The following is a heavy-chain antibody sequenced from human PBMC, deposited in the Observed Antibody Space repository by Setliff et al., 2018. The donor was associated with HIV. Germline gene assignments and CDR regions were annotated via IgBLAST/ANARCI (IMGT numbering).Heavy chain of an antibody. D-gene: IGHD3-10*01. CDR1: SSTFSSYA. CDR2: ISGSGGTK. V-gene: IGHV3-23*01. Sequence: PGGSLRLSCTASSSTFSSYAMNWVRQAPGKGLEWVSTISGSGGTKYYADSVKGRFTISRDNSKNTLYLRMDSLRAEDTAIYYCAKDSRRGDAHNVGVFDFWGQGTMVTVSS. J-gene: IGHJ3*01. CDR3: AKDSRRGDAHNVGVFDF.